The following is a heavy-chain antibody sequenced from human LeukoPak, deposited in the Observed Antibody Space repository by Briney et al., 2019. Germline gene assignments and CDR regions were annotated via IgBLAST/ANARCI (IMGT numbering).Heavy chain of an antibody. J-gene: IGHJ4*02. CDR1: GFTFSSYA. CDR2: ITTSGGHT. CDR3: AKESCSSRCNFDY. Sequence: GGSLRLSCAASGFTFSSYAMSWVRQASGKGLEWVSAITTSGGHTYYADSVKGRFTISRDNSKNTLYLQMNSLRAEDTAVYYCAKESCSSRCNFDYWGQGTLVTVSS. D-gene: IGHD2-2*01. V-gene: IGHV3-23*01.